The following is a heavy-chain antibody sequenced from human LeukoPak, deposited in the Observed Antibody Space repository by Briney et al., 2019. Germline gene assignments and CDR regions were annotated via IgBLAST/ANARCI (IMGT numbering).Heavy chain of an antibody. CDR3: AREGARAFDY. Sequence: GGSLRLSCAASGFTFSDCGFHWVRQAPGKGLEWVAFLSYDGTKKYYADSVKGRFTFTRDNSKNTVFLQMNSLRAEDTAVYYCAREGARAFDYWGQGTLVTVSS. CDR2: LSYDGTKK. V-gene: IGHV3-33*05. J-gene: IGHJ4*02. CDR1: GFTFSDCG.